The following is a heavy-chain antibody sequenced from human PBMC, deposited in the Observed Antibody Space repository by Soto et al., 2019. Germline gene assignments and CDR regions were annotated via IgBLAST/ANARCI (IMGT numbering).Heavy chain of an antibody. CDR1: GFTFSDYA. CDR3: AKGGRQWLVTSDFNY. V-gene: IGHV3-30*18. Sequence: VQLVESGGGVVQPGRSLRLSCAASGFTFSDYAMHWVRQAPGKGLEWVAVVSHDGRNTHYPDSVEGRFTIPRDSSKKTVSLEMTSLRAADTAVYYCAKGGRQWLVTSDFNYWGQGALVTVSS. J-gene: IGHJ4*02. D-gene: IGHD6-19*01. CDR2: VSHDGRNT.